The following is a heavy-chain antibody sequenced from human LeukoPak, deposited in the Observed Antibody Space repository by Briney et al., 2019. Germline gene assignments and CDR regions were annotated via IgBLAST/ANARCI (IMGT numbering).Heavy chain of an antibody. J-gene: IGHJ5*02. Sequence: PSETLSLTCAVSGGSISSSNWWTWVRQPPGKGLEWIGEIFHSGGSNYNPPLKSRVTISLDKSKNQFSLKLSSVTAADTAVYYCARAYGSGIASWGQGTRVIVSS. CDR1: GGSISSSNW. CDR3: ARAYGSGIAS. CDR2: IFHSGGS. V-gene: IGHV4-4*02. D-gene: IGHD3-10*01.